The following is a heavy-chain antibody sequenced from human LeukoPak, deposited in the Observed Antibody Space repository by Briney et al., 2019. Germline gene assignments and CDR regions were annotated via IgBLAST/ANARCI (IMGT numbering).Heavy chain of an antibody. D-gene: IGHD3-9*01. V-gene: IGHV3-74*01. CDR1: GFTFSSHW. CDR2: INTDGSTT. Sequence: PGGSLRLSCAASGFTFSSHWMHWVRQAPGKGLVWVSRINTDGSTTTYADSVKGRFTISRDNAKNTLYLQMDSLRAEDTAVYYCAREGGTYDILGTWGQGTLVTVSS. J-gene: IGHJ5*02. CDR3: AREGGTYDILGT.